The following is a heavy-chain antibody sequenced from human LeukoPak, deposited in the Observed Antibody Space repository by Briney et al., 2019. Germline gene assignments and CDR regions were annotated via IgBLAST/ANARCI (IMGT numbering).Heavy chain of an antibody. D-gene: IGHD3-10*02. CDR2: ISSRSSII. J-gene: IGHJ6*04. CDR1: GFTFSSYS. V-gene: IGHV3-48*01. CDR3: AELGITMIGGV. Sequence: GGSLRLSCAASGFTFSSYSMNWVRQAPGKGLEWVSYISSRSSIIYYADSVKGRFTISRDNAKNSLNLQMNSLRAEDTAVYYCAELGITMIGGVWGKGTTVTISS.